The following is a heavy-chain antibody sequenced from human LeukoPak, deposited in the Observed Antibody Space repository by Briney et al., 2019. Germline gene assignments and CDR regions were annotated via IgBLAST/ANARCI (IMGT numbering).Heavy chain of an antibody. V-gene: IGHV4-59*01. CDR1: GGSFSSYY. CDR3: ARPTVTAGHAFDI. J-gene: IGHJ3*02. CDR2: NYYSGIT. D-gene: IGHD6-13*01. Sequence: PSETLSLTCTVSGGSFSSYYWSWIRQPPGKGLEWIGYNYYSGITNYNPSLKSRVIISVDTSKNQFSLKLSSVTAADTAVYYCARPTVTAGHAFDIWGQGTVVTVSS.